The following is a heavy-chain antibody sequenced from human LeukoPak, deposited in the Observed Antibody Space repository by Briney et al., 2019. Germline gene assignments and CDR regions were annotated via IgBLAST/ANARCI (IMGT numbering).Heavy chain of an antibody. V-gene: IGHV1-69*01. Sequence: ASVKVSCKASGGTFSSYAISWVRQAPGQGLEWMGGIIPIFGTANYAQKFQGRVTITADESTSTAYMELSSLRSEDTAVYYCARGTSPSSSWYYYSDYWGQGTLVTVSS. CDR1: GGTFSSYA. CDR3: ARGTSPSSSWYYYSDY. CDR2: IIPIFGTA. D-gene: IGHD6-13*01. J-gene: IGHJ4*02.